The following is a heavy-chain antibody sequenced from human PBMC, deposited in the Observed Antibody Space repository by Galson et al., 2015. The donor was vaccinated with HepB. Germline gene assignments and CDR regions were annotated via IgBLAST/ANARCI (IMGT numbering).Heavy chain of an antibody. V-gene: IGHV3-21*01. CDR1: GFTFSSYS. D-gene: IGHD6-13*01. J-gene: IGHJ4*02. Sequence: SLRLSCAASGFTFSSYSMNWVRQAPGKGLEWVSSISSSSSYIYYADSVKGRFTISRDNAKNSLYLQMNSLRAEDTAVYYCARGSRHSSSWYVAYWGQGTLVTVSS. CDR3: ARGSRHSSSWYVAY. CDR2: ISSSSSYI.